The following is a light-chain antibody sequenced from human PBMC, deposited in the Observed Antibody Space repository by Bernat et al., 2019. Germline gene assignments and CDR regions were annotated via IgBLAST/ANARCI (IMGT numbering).Light chain of an antibody. J-gene: IGKJ4*01. CDR1: QSVSSNY. CDR3: QQYGRSPPELP. Sequence: EIVLTQSPGTLSLSPGERATLSCRASQSVSSNYLAWYQQKPGQAPRLLIYAASSRATGIPDRFSGSGSGTGFTLTISRLEPEDFAVFYCQQYGRSPPELPFGGGTKVEIK. V-gene: IGKV3-20*01. CDR2: AAS.